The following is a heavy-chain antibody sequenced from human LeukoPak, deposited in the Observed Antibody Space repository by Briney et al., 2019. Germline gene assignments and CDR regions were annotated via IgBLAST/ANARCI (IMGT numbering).Heavy chain of an antibody. V-gene: IGHV3-53*01. CDR3: ARGGVRHY. J-gene: IGHJ4*02. D-gene: IGHD2-8*02. CDR2: IYGDGAT. Sequence: GGSLRLSCAASGFTVSSAYMSWVRQAPGKGPAWVSVIYGDGATYYADSVKGRFTISRDNSENTVFLQMHSLRAEDTAMYYCARGGVRHYWGQGTLVTVSS. CDR1: GFTVSSAY.